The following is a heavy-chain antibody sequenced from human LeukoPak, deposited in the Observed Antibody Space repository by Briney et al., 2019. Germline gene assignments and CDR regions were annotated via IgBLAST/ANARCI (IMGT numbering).Heavy chain of an antibody. CDR1: GYTFTNYD. V-gene: IGHV1-8*01. Sequence: ASVKVSCKASGYTFTNYDINWVRQATGQGLEWMGWMKPNSGDTGYAQKFQGRVTMTRNTSISTAYMELSSLRSEDTAIYYCARGRPESTSSDYWGQGTLVIVSS. J-gene: IGHJ4*02. CDR3: ARGRPESTSSDY. D-gene: IGHD2-2*01. CDR2: MKPNSGDT.